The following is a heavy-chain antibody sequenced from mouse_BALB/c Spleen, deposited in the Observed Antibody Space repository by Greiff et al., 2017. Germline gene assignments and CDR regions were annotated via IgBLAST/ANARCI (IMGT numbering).Heavy chain of an antibody. CDR3: ARHYYCSIYAIDY. Sequence: VQLQESGPDLVAPSQSLSITCTVSGFSLTSYGVHWVRQPPGKGLEWLVVIWSDGSTTYNSALKSRLSISKDNSKSQVFLKMNSLQTDDTAMYYCARHYYCSIYAIDYWSQGTSVTVSS. CDR1: GFSLTSYG. V-gene: IGHV2-6-2*01. J-gene: IGHJ4*01. D-gene: IGHD1-1*01. CDR2: IWSDGST.